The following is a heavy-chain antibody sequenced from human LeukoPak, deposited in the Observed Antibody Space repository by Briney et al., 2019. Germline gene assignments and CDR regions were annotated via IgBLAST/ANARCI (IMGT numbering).Heavy chain of an antibody. V-gene: IGHV3-9*01. Sequence: PGGSLRLSCAVSGFTFDDYAMHWVRQAPGKGLEWVSGISWNSGSIGYADSVKGRFTISRDNAKNSLYLQMDSLRAEDTALYYCARGGRYRSPSPNWFDPWGQGTLVTVSS. CDR1: GFTFDDYA. CDR2: ISWNSGSI. D-gene: IGHD3-9*01. CDR3: ARGGRYRSPSPNWFDP. J-gene: IGHJ5*02.